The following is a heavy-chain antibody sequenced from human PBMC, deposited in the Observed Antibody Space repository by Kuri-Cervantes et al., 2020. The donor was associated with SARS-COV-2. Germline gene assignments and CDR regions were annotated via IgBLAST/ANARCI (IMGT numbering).Heavy chain of an antibody. CDR3: ARDYRTTGTTDGWTEYYGMDV. CDR2: ISAYNGNT. V-gene: IGHV1-18*01. J-gene: IGHJ6*02. CDR1: GYTFTSYG. D-gene: IGHD1-1*01. Sequence: ASVKVSCKASGYTFTSYGISWVRQAPGQGLEWMGWISAYNGNTNYAQKLQGRVTMTTDTSTSTAYMELRSPRSDDTAVYYCARDYRTTGTTDGWTEYYGMDVWGQGTTVTVSS.